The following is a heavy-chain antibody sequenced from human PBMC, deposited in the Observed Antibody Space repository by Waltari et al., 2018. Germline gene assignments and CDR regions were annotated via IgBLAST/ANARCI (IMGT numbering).Heavy chain of an antibody. CDR1: GFTFSSYS. D-gene: IGHD3-3*01. V-gene: IGHV3-21*01. J-gene: IGHJ6*02. CDR2: ISSSSSYI. CDR3: ARDRSYDFSAHMDV. Sequence: EVQLVESGGGLVQPGGSLRLSCAASGFTFSSYSMNWVRQAPGKGLEWVSSISSSSSYIYYADSVKGRFTISRDNAKNSLYLQMNSLRAEDTAVYYCARDRSYDFSAHMDVWGQGTTVTVSS.